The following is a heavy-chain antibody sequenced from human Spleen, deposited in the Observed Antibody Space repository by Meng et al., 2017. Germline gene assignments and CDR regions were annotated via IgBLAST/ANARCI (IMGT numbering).Heavy chain of an antibody. J-gene: IGHJ6*02. CDR3: ARTYCSGGSCYADYYYGMDV. Sequence: GESLKISCKGSESTFTTYWIGWVRQMPGKGLEWMGLIYPGDSDARYSPSFHGQVTMSAAKSISTAYLQWSSLKDSDTAMYYCARTYCSGGSCYADYYYGMDVWGQGTTVTVSS. D-gene: IGHD2-15*01. V-gene: IGHV5-51*01. CDR2: IYPGDSDA. CDR1: ESTFTTYW.